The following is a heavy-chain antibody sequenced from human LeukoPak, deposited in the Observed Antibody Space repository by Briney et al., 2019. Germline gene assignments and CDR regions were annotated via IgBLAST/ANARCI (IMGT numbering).Heavy chain of an antibody. CDR2: ISGSGSST. CDR3: ARGVAYCGGDCYRAFDI. CDR1: GFIFRSYP. D-gene: IGHD2-21*02. J-gene: IGHJ3*02. V-gene: IGHV3-23*01. Sequence: AGGSLRLSCAASGFIFRSYPMGGVRQAQGKGLEWVSVISGSGSSTSYADSVKGRFTTSRDNSKNTLYLQMNSLRAEDTAVYYCARGVAYCGGDCYRAFDIWGQGTMVTVSS.